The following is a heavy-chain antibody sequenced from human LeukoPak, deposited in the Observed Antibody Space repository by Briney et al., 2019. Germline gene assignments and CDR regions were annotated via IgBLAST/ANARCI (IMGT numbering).Heavy chain of an antibody. J-gene: IGHJ4*02. V-gene: IGHV3-23*01. CDR2: ISPSGDIT. Sequence: GGSLRLSCAASGFTFSSYEMNWVRQAPGKGLEWVSGISPSGDITYYADSVMGRFSISRDNPKSTVSLQMISLRAEDTAVYYCARDFDGSGWYLDYWGQGTLVTVSS. D-gene: IGHD6-19*01. CDR3: ARDFDGSGWYLDY. CDR1: GFTFSSYE.